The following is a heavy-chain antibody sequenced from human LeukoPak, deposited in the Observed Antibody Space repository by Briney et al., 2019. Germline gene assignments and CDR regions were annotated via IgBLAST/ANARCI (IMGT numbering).Heavy chain of an antibody. CDR1: GGSISSYY. Sequence: SETLSLTCTVSGGSISSYYWSWIRQPPGKGLEWIGYIYYSGSTNYNPSLKSRVTISVDTSKNQFPLKLSSVTAADTAVYYCARRGSGWYFDYWGQGTLVTVSS. CDR3: ARRGSGWYFDY. CDR2: IYYSGST. V-gene: IGHV4-59*08. D-gene: IGHD6-19*01. J-gene: IGHJ4*02.